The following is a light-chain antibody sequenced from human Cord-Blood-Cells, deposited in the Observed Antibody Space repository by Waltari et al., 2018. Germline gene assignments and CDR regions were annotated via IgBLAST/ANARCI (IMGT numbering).Light chain of an antibody. V-gene: IGLV2-11*01. CDR1: SSDVGGYNY. CDR2: DVS. Sequence: QSALTQPRSVSGSPGQSVTITCPGTSSDVGGYNYVSWYQQHPGKAPKLMIYDVSKRPSGVPDRFSGSKSGNTASLTISGRQAEDEADYYCCSYAGSYTVVFGGGTKLTVL. J-gene: IGLJ2*01. CDR3: CSYAGSYTVV.